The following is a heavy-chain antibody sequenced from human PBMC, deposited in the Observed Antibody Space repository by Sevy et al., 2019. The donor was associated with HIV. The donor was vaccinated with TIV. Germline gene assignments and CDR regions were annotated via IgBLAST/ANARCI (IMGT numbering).Heavy chain of an antibody. CDR3: ARYKGSEFYYGMDV. D-gene: IGHD3-10*01. V-gene: IGHV3-30-3*01. CDR2: ISHDGNKE. CDR1: GFTFSAYA. Sequence: GGSLRLSCAASGFTFSAYAVHWVRQAPGKGLEWVAVISHDGNKEDYAQSVRGRFTLSRDNSKKTLFLQMNGLRTDDTGLYYCARYKGSEFYYGMDVWGQGTTVTVSS. J-gene: IGHJ6*02.